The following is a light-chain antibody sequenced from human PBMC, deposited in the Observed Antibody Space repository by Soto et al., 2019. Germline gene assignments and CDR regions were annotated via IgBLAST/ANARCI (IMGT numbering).Light chain of an antibody. J-gene: IGLJ2*01. CDR1: SSNIGSNY. CDR3: AAWDDSLSGYVV. Sequence: QAVVTQPPSASGTPGQGVTISCSGSSSNIGSNYVYWYQQLPGTAPKLLIYRNNQRPSGVPDRFSGSKSGTSASLAISGLRSEDEADYYCAAWDDSLSGYVVFGGGTKLTVL. CDR2: RNN. V-gene: IGLV1-47*01.